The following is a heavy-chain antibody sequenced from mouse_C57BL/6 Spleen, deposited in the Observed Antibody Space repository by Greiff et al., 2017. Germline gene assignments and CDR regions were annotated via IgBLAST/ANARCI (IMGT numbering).Heavy chain of an antibody. CDR3: ARGDYGDAMDY. J-gene: IGHJ4*01. CDR2: IDPSDSYT. CDR1: GYTFTSYW. D-gene: IGHD1-1*01. Sequence: QVQLQQPGAELVKPGASVKLSCKASGYTFTSYWMQWVKQRPGQGLEWIGEIDPSDSYTNYNQKFKGKATLTVDTSSSTAYMPLSSLTSEDSAVYYCARGDYGDAMDYWGQGTSVTVSS. V-gene: IGHV1-50*01.